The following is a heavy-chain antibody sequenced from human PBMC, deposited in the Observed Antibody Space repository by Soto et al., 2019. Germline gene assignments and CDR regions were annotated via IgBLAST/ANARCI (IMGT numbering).Heavy chain of an antibody. J-gene: IGHJ4*01. CDR1: GFSFSDYA. Sequence: GALRLSCAASGFSFSDYAMSWVRQAPGKGLEWVSVISESGGSTHYADSVRGRFTVSRDNSKNSLSLRMNSLRDEDTAVYFCAKRSPYSSGWYSPIFDYWGHGALVTVSS. V-gene: IGHV3-23*01. CDR2: ISESGGST. CDR3: AKRSPYSSGWYSPIFDY. D-gene: IGHD6-13*01.